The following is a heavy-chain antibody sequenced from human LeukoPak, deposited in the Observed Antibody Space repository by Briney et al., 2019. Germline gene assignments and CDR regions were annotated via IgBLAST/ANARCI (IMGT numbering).Heavy chain of an antibody. J-gene: IGHJ2*01. Sequence: ASVKVSCKASGYTFTSYDINWVRQATGQGLEWMGGIIPIFGTANYAQKFQGRVTITTDESTSTAYMELSSLRSEDTAVYYCARSHVVVTAIPSWYFDLWGRGTLVIVSS. D-gene: IGHD2-21*02. CDR3: ARSHVVVTAIPSWYFDL. CDR2: IIPIFGTA. CDR1: GYTFTSYD. V-gene: IGHV1-69*05.